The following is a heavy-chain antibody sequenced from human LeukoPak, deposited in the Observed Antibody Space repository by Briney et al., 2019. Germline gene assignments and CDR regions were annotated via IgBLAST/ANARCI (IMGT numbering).Heavy chain of an antibody. CDR3: AKDSSEYSNGWYYFDY. Sequence: GGSLRLSCAASGFTFSSYGMHWVRQAPGKGLEWVAFIRYDGSNKYYADSVKGRFTISRDNSKNTLYLQMNSLRAEDTAVYYCAKDSSEYSNGWYYFDYWGQGTLVTVSS. CDR2: IRYDGSNK. CDR1: GFTFSSYG. D-gene: IGHD6-19*01. V-gene: IGHV3-30*02. J-gene: IGHJ4*02.